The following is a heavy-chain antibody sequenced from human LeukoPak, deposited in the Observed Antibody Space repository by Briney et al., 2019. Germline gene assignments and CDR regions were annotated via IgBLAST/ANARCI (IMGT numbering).Heavy chain of an antibody. J-gene: IGHJ6*03. D-gene: IGHD4-11*01. Sequence: GSSVKVSCKASGGTFSSYAISWVRQAPGQGLEWMGGIIPIFGTANYAQKFQGRVTITADESTSTAYMELSSLRSEDTAVYYCARDHRVSVTTPTDTYYMDVWGKGTTVTVSS. CDR3: ARDHRVSVTTPTDTYYMDV. CDR2: IIPIFGTA. CDR1: GGTFSSYA. V-gene: IGHV1-69*01.